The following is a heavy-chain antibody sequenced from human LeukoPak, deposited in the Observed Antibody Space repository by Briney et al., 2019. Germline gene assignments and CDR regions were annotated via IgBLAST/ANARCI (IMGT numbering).Heavy chain of an antibody. J-gene: IGHJ4*02. CDR2: SYYSGNT. Sequence: SQTLSLTCTVSGGSINSGGYYWSWIRQHPGKGLEWIGYSYYSGNTYYNPSLKSPVTLSVDTSKNQFSLKVISVTAADTAVYYCARGLAANYIFDYWGQGTLVTVSS. D-gene: IGHD6-13*01. CDR3: ARGLAANYIFDY. CDR1: GGSINSGGYY. V-gene: IGHV4-31*02.